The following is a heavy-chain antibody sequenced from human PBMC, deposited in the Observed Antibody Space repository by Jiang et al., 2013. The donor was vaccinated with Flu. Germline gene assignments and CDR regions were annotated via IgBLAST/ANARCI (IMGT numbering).Heavy chain of an antibody. CDR3: ARTVAYCSFTSCAHSENYFDF. Sequence: QLVESGAEVTKPGASVTVSCKASGYIFTGYYMHWVRQAPGQGLEWMGWISPNSGDTSYAQKFQGRVTMTGDTSITTVYMELNSLRSDDTAVYYCARTVAYCSFTSCAHSENYFDFWGQGTLVTVAS. D-gene: IGHD2-2*01. J-gene: IGHJ4*02. CDR2: ISPNSGDT. CDR1: GYIFTGYY. V-gene: IGHV1-2*02.